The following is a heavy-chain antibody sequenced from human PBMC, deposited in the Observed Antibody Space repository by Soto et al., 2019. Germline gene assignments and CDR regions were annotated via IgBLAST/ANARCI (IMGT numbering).Heavy chain of an antibody. CDR3: VKSDYYGSGSYYYFDY. V-gene: IGHV3-64D*08. D-gene: IGHD3-10*01. Sequence: GGSLRLSCSASGFTFSSYAMHWVRQAPGKGLEYVSAISSNGGSTYYADSVKGRFTISRDNSKNTLYLQMSSLRAEDTAVYYCVKSDYYGSGSYYYFDYWGQGTLVTVSS. CDR2: ISSNGGST. CDR1: GFTFSSYA. J-gene: IGHJ4*02.